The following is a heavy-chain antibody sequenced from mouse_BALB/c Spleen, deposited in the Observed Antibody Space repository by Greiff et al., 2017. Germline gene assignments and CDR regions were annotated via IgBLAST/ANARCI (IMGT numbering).Heavy chain of an antibody. J-gene: IGHJ4*01. Sequence: EVQLEESGGDLVKPGGSLKLSCAASGFTFSSYDMSWVRQTPDKRLEWVATISSGGSYTYYPHSVKGRLTISRDNAKNTLYLQISSLKSEDTAMYYCARRGDDDAYAIDYWGQGTTVTVSS. CDR2: ISSGGSYT. CDR1: GFTFSSYD. V-gene: IGHV5-6*01. CDR3: ARRGDDDAYAIDY. D-gene: IGHD2-4*01.